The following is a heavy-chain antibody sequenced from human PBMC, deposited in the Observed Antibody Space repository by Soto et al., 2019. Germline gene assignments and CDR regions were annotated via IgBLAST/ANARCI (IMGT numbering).Heavy chain of an antibody. CDR1: GYTFTAYD. D-gene: IGHD3-10*01. J-gene: IGHJ6*02. V-gene: IGHV1-18*01. Sequence: GASVKISCKTCGYTFTAYDVDGVRQATGQGLEWMGWIRAYNGDTNYAQKFQTRVTMTTDKSTDTAYMDLRSLTSDDTAIYYCARAGAAPYYYYGLDVWGQGTRVTVSS. CDR2: IRAYNGDT. CDR3: ARAGAAPYYYYGLDV.